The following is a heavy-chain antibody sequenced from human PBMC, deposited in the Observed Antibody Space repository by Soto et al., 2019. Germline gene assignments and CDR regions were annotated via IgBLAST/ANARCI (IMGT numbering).Heavy chain of an antibody. CDR1: GFIFSKYD. CDR3: ARSSAPYYFDN. J-gene: IGHJ4*02. D-gene: IGHD3-10*01. Sequence: VLLVESGGGVVQPGRSLRLSCAASGFIFSKYDMHWVRQAPGKGLEWVAVIWYDGSNQQYADSVKGRFIISRDNSKNTLYVQMNSLRAEDTAVYYCARSSAPYYFDNWGQGTRVTVSS. CDR2: IWYDGSNQ. V-gene: IGHV3-33*08.